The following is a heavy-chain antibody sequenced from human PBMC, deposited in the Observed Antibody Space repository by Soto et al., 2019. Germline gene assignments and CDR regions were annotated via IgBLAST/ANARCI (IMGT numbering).Heavy chain of an antibody. CDR2: TSRDSTYM. CDR1: GFTFSSYN. CDR3: ARDPYDFWSGPDY. Sequence: EVQLVESGGGLVKPGGSLGLSCAASGFTFSSYNMNWVRQAPGKGLEWVSSTSRDSTYMYYADSVRGRFTISRDNAKKSVFLQMDSLSGDDTAVYYCARDPYDFWSGPDYWGQGILVTVSS. D-gene: IGHD3-3*01. V-gene: IGHV3-21*02. J-gene: IGHJ4*02.